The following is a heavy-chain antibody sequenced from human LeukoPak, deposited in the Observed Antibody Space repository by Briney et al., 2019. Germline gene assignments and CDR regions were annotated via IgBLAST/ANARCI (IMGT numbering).Heavy chain of an antibody. V-gene: IGHV4-59*12. CDR1: GGSISSYY. CDR2: IYYSGST. J-gene: IGHJ4*02. D-gene: IGHD5-24*01. CDR3: ARDRGGYDPQGFDY. Sequence: SETLSLTCTVSGGSISSYYWSWIRQPPGKGLEWIGYIYYSGSTNYNPSLKSRVTMSVDTSKNQFSLKLSSVTAADTAVYYCARDRGGYDPQGFDYWGQGTLVTVSS.